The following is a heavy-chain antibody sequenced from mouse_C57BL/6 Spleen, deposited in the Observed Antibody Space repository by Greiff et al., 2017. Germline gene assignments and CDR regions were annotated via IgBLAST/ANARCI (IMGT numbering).Heavy chain of an antibody. CDR3: ARNWDYDVPAWFAY. CDR1: GFNIKNTY. J-gene: IGHJ3*01. D-gene: IGHD2-4*01. Sequence: EVKLVESVAELVRPGASVKLSCTASGFNIKNTYMHWVKQRPEQGLEWIGRIDPANGNTKYAPKFQGKATITADTSSNTAYLQLSSLTSEDTAIYYCARNWDYDVPAWFAYWGQGTLVTVSA. V-gene: IGHV14-3*01. CDR2: IDPANGNT.